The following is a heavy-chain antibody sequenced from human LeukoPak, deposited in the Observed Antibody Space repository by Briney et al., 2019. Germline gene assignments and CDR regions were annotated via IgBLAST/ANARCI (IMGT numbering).Heavy chain of an antibody. CDR3: ARLLDRIAVACLDY. CDR1: GFTFSSYW. Sequence: GGSLRLSCAASGFTFSSYWMHWVRQAPGKGLEWVSSISSSSSYIYYADSVKGRFTISRDNAKNSLYLQMNSLRAEDTAVYYCARLLDRIAVACLDYWGQGTLVTVSS. V-gene: IGHV3-21*01. D-gene: IGHD6-19*01. J-gene: IGHJ4*02. CDR2: ISSSSSYI.